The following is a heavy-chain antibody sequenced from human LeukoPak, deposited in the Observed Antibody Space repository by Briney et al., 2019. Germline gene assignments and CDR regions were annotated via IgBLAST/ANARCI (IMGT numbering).Heavy chain of an antibody. CDR1: GFTFSSYA. J-gene: IGHJ4*02. D-gene: IGHD4-17*01. Sequence: PGGSLRLSCAASGFTFSSYAMHWVRQAPGKGLEWVAVISYDGSNKYYADSVKGRFTISRDNSKNTLYLQMNSLRAGDTAVYYCASDSGDYVIDYWGQGTLVTVSS. V-gene: IGHV3-30-3*01. CDR3: ASDSGDYVIDY. CDR2: ISYDGSNK.